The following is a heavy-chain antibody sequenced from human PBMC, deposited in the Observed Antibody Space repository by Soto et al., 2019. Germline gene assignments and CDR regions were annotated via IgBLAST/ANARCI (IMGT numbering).Heavy chain of an antibody. CDR2: IIPILGIA. Sequence: QVQLVQSGAEVKKPGSSVKVSCKASGGTFSSYSISWVRQAPGQGLEWMGRIIPILGIANYAQKFQGRVTITADKSPSTAYMELSSLRSEDTAVYYCANLATAETLDYWGQGTLVTVSS. CDR1: GGTFSSYS. CDR3: ANLATAETLDY. D-gene: IGHD6-13*01. V-gene: IGHV1-69*02. J-gene: IGHJ4*02.